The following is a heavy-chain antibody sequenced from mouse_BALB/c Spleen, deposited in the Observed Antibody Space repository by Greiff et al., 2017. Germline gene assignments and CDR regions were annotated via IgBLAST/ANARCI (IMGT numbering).Heavy chain of an antibody. J-gene: IGHJ4*01. Sequence: QVQLQQPGAELVRPGASVKLSCKASGYTFTSYWINWVKQRPGQGLEWIGNIYPSDSYTNYNQKFKDKATLTVDKSSSTAYMQLSSPTSEDSAVYYCTVVAENYAMDYWGQGTSVTVSS. CDR1: GYTFTSYW. V-gene: IGHV1-69*02. CDR3: TVVAENYAMDY. CDR2: IYPSDSYT. D-gene: IGHD1-1*01.